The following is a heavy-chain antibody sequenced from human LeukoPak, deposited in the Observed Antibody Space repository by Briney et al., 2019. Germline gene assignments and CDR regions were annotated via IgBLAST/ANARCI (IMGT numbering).Heavy chain of an antibody. Sequence: GGSLRLFCAASRCTFSSFGMNWVRQAPGKGLEWVTFIRYDGIAIQYADSVKGRFTISRDNSKNALYLQMISLRPEDTAVYFCEKGTSGIIAGGHDYYMDVWGKGTTVTISS. V-gene: IGHV3-30*02. J-gene: IGHJ6*03. CDR3: EKGTSGIIAGGHDYYMDV. CDR2: IRYDGIAI. CDR1: RCTFSSFG. D-gene: IGHD6-13*01.